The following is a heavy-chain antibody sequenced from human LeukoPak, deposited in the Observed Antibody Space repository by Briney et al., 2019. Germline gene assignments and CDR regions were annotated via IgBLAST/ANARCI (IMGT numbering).Heavy chain of an antibody. CDR3: ARDSGYSYNWFDP. V-gene: IGHV3-23*01. D-gene: IGHD5-18*01. Sequence: GGSLRLSCAASGFTFSSYAMSWVRQAPGKGLEWVSAISGSDGSTYYADSVKGRFTISRDNSKNTLYLQMNSLRADDTAVYYCARDSGYSYNWFDPWGQGTLVTVSS. CDR1: GFTFSSYA. J-gene: IGHJ5*02. CDR2: ISGSDGST.